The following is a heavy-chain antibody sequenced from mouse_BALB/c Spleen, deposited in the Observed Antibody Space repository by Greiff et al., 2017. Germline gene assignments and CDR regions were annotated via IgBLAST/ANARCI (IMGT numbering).Heavy chain of an antibody. J-gene: IGHJ1*01. CDR3: ARYPYDYDKYFDV. CDR2: IYPGDGDT. CDR1: GYTFTSYW. Sequence: VKLQESGAELARPGASVKLSCKASGYTFTSYWMQWVKQRPGQGLEWIGAIYPGDGDTRYTQKFKGKATLTADKSSSTAYMQLSSLASEDSAVYYCARYPYDYDKYFDVWGAGTTVTVSS. V-gene: IGHV1-87*01. D-gene: IGHD2-4*01.